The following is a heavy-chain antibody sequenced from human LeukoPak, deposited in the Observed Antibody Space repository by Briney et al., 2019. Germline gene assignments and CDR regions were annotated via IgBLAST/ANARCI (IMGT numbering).Heavy chain of an antibody. D-gene: IGHD3-3*01. Sequence: SETLSLTCTVSGGSISSYYWSWIRQPPGKGLEWIGYIYYSGSTNYNPSLKSRVTISVDTSKNQFSLKLSSVTAADTAVYYCARETHDFWIGSWFDPWGQGTLVTVSS. CDR2: IYYSGST. CDR1: GGSISSYY. CDR3: ARETHDFWIGSWFDP. V-gene: IGHV4-59*12. J-gene: IGHJ5*02.